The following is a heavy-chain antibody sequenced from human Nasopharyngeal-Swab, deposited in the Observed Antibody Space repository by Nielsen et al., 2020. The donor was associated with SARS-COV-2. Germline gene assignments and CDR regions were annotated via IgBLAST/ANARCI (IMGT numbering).Heavy chain of an antibody. CDR2: ISGSGGST. J-gene: IGHJ4*02. Sequence: VSQMPGKGLEWVSAISGSGGSTYYADSVKGRFTISRDNSKNTLYLQMNSLRAEDTAVYYCAKAGVMVRGALYYFDYWGQGTLVTVSS. D-gene: IGHD3-10*01. CDR3: AKAGVMVRGALYYFDY. V-gene: IGHV3-23*01.